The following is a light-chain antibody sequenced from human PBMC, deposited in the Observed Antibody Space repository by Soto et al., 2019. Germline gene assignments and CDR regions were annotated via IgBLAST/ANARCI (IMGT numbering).Light chain of an antibody. CDR3: ATWDDSLNGWV. CDR1: SSNIGSNT. Sequence: QAVVTQPPSASGTPGQTVAISCSGSSSNIGSNTVNWYQQFPGTAPKLLIYGNNQRPSGVPDRRSGSKSDTSASLAISGLLSEDESDYYCATWDDSLNGWVFGGGTKLTVL. V-gene: IGLV1-44*01. CDR2: GNN. J-gene: IGLJ3*02.